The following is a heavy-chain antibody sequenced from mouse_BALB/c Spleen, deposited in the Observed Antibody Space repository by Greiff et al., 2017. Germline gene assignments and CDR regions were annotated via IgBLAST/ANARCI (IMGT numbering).Heavy chain of an antibody. CDR3: ARSYDYGPAWFAD. D-gene: IGHD2-12*01. J-gene: IGHJ3*01. V-gene: IGHV2-4-1*01. Sequence: VQRVESGPGLVQPSQSLSITCTASGFSFTSYGVHWVRQSPGKGLEWLGVIWSGGSTDYNAAFITRLSISKDNSTSHIFYKMNSLQAGDTAIFYCARSYDYGPAWFADWGQGDLVNGSA. CDR2: IWSGGST. CDR1: GFSFTSYG.